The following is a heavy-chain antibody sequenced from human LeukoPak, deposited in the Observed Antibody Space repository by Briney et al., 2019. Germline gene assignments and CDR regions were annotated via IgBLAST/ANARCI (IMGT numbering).Heavy chain of an antibody. CDR3: ARGFIGYMDV. CDR1: GGSISSYY. CDR2: IYYSGST. Sequence: KPSETLSLTCTVSGGSISSYYWSWIRQPPGKGLEWIGYIYYSGSTNYNPSLKSRVTISVGTSKNQFSLKLSSVTAADTAVYYCARGFIGYMDVWGKGTTVTVSS. J-gene: IGHJ6*03. D-gene: IGHD3-16*02. V-gene: IGHV4-59*01.